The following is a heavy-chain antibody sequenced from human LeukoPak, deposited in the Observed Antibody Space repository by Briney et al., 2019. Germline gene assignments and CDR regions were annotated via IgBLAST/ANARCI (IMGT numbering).Heavy chain of an antibody. Sequence: PSETLSLTCSVSGDSISSGPYYWSWIRQPAGKALEWIGYIYTGGDTKYSPSLTSRVTISIDKSKNEFSLRLTSVTAADTAVYFCARDADCNGGICFGTSWFDPWGQGTQVTVSP. V-gene: IGHV4-61*09. J-gene: IGHJ5*02. CDR1: GDSISSGPYY. CDR2: IYTGGDT. D-gene: IGHD2-21*01. CDR3: ARDADCNGGICFGTSWFDP.